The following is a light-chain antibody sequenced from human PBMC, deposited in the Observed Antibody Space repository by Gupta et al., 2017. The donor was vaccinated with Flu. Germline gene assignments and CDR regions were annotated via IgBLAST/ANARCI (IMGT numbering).Light chain of an antibody. J-gene: IGLJ3*02. CDR1: SGHSTYA. Sequence: QLVLTQSPSASASLGAPVKLTCSLSSGHSTYAIAWHQQQPEKGPRYLMKLNTDGSHIKGDGIPDRFSGSSSGTERYLTISSLQSEDEADYYCQTWGTGYWVFGGGTKLTVL. CDR3: QTWGTGYWV. CDR2: LNTDGSH. V-gene: IGLV4-69*02.